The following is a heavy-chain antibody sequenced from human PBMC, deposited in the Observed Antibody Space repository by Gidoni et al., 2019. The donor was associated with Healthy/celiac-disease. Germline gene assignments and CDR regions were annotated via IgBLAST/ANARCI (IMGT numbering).Heavy chain of an antibody. CDR3: ARQPRVDTAMAPSD. J-gene: IGHJ4*02. Sequence: QLQLQESGPGLVKPSETLSLTCTVSGGSISSSSYYWGWIRQPPGKGLEWIGSIYYSGSTYYNPSLKSRVTISVDTSKNQFSLKLSSVTAADTAVYYCARQPRVDTAMAPSDWGQGTLVTVSS. D-gene: IGHD5-18*01. V-gene: IGHV4-39*01. CDR2: IYYSGST. CDR1: GGSISSSSYY.